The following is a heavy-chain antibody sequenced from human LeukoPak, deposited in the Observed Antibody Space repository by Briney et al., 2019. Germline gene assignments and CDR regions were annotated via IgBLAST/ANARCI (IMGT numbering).Heavy chain of an antibody. D-gene: IGHD7-27*01. V-gene: IGHV1-8*01. Sequence: ASVKVSCKASGYTFTSFDFNWVRQATGQGLEWMGWMKSNNGHTGYAQKFQGRITMTRDTSISTAYMELSSLTFEDTAVYYCARGPPNWGMVGYWGQGTLVTVSS. CDR2: MKSNNGHT. J-gene: IGHJ4*02. CDR1: GYTFTSFD. CDR3: ARGPPNWGMVGY.